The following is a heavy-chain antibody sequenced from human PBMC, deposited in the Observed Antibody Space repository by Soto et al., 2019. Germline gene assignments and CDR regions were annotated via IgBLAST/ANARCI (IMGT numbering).Heavy chain of an antibody. V-gene: IGHV4-34*01. CDR1: GGSFSGYY. J-gene: IGHJ5*02. CDR2: INHSGST. CDR3: ARDRRYCSGGSCYRWFDP. D-gene: IGHD2-15*01. Sequence: PSETLSLTCAVYGGSFSGYYWSWIRQPPGKGLEWIGEINHSGSTNYNPSLKSRVTISVDTSKNQFSLKLSSVTAADTALYYCARDRRYCSGGSCYRWFDPWGQGTLVTVSS.